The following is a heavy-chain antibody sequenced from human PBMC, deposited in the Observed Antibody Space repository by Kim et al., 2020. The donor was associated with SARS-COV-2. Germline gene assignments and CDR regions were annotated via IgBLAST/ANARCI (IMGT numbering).Heavy chain of an antibody. CDR1: GFTFSSYA. CDR3: ARDFSNWEWELPLFDY. Sequence: GGSLRLSCAASGFTFSSYAMHWVRQAPGKGLEWVAVISYDGSNKYYADSVKGRFTISRDNSKNTLYLQMNSLRAEDTAVYCCARDFSNWEWELPLFDYWGQGTLVTVSS. V-gene: IGHV3-30*04. J-gene: IGHJ4*02. D-gene: IGHD1-26*01. CDR2: ISYDGSNK.